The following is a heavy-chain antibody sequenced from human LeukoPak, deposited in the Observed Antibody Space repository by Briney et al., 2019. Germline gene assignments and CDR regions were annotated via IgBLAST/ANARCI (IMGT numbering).Heavy chain of an antibody. V-gene: IGHV4-34*01. D-gene: IGHD1-14*01. CDR2: INHSGST. J-gene: IGHJ4*02. CDR1: GGSFSGYY. Sequence: SETLSLTCAVYGGSFSGYYWSWIRQPPGKGLEWIGEINHSGSTNYNPSLKSRVTISVDTSKNQFSLKLSSVTAADTAVYYCARLRYQRDYWGQGTLVTVS. CDR3: ARLRYQRDY.